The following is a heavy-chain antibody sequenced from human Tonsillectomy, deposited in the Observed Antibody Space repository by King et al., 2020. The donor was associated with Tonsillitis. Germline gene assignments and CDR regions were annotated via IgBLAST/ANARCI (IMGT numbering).Heavy chain of an antibody. V-gene: IGHV3-53*01. D-gene: IGHD6-13*01. Sequence: VQLVESGGGLIQPGGSLRLSCAASGFTVSSNYMSWVRQAPGKGLEWVSVIYSGGSTYYADSVKGRFTISRDNTKNTLYLQMNSLRAEDTAVYYCASGYGIAAAEGARYWGQGTLVTVSS. CDR2: IYSGGST. J-gene: IGHJ4*02. CDR3: ASGYGIAAAEGARY. CDR1: GFTVSSNY.